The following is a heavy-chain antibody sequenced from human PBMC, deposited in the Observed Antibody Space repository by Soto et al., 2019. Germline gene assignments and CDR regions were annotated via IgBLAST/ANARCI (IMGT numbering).Heavy chain of an antibody. V-gene: IGHV3-7*01. J-gene: IGHJ4*02. CDR3: ARNPWGVAGTDY. Sequence: EVQVVESGGGLVQPGGSLRLSCAASGFTFSSFWMSWVRQAPGKGLEWVANIKPAGSEKYYVDSVKGRFTISRDDATNSLYLQMNSLRAEDTAVYYCARNPWGVAGTDYWGQGTLVTVSS. CDR2: IKPAGSEK. D-gene: IGHD6-19*01. CDR1: GFTFSSFW.